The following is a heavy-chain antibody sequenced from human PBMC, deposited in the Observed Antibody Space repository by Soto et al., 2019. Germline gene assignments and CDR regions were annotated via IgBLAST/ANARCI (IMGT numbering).Heavy chain of an antibody. V-gene: IGHV1-69*06. Sequence: SVKVSCKASGGTFSSYDMSWVRQAPGQGLEWMGGIIPIVGTASYAQKFQGRVTITADKSTSTAYMELSSLRSEDTAVYYCARATFKRGAEVADNSYYYSTDLPGPAPRVTVSS. CDR3: ARATFKRGAEVADNSYYYSTDL. D-gene: IGHD6-19*01. J-gene: IGHJ6*02. CDR2: IIPIVGTA. CDR1: GGTFSSYD.